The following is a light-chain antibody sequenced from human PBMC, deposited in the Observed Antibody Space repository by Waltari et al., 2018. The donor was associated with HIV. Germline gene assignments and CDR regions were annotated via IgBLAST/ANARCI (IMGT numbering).Light chain of an antibody. CDR1: SSNVGSD. V-gene: IGLV2-23*01. Sequence: QSALTQPASVSGSPGQSITISCTGTSSNVGSDGLLVPTTPRRSPQTHHYRFSGSKSGNTASLTISGLQAEDEADYYCCSCPRSGIRYVFGTGTKVTVL. J-gene: IGLJ1*01. CDR3: CSCPRSGIRYV.